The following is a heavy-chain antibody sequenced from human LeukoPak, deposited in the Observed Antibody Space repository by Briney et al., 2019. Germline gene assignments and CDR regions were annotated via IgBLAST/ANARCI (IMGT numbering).Heavy chain of an antibody. CDR2: IYYSGST. J-gene: IGHJ5*02. CDR3: ARGSSSWYVWFDP. V-gene: IGHV4-61*05. D-gene: IGHD6-13*01. Sequence: PSETLSLTCTVSGGSISRSNYYWGWIRQPPGKGLEWIGYIYYSGSTNYNPSLKSRVTISVDTSKNQFSLKLSSVTAADTAVYYCARGSSSWYVWFDPWGQRTLVTVSS. CDR1: GGSISRSNYY.